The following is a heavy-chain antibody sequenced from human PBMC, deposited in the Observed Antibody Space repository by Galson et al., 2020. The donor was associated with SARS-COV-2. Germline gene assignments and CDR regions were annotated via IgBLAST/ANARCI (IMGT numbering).Heavy chain of an antibody. Sequence: GGSLRLSCAASGFTFSSYAMHWVRQAPGKGLEWVAVISYDGSNKYYADSVKGRFTISRDNSKNTLYLQMNSLRAEDTAVYYCARDSWSYFDCWGQGTLVTVSS. CDR2: ISYDGSNK. V-gene: IGHV3-30*04. D-gene: IGHD3-3*01. CDR3: ARDSWSYFDC. CDR1: GFTFSSYA. J-gene: IGHJ4*02.